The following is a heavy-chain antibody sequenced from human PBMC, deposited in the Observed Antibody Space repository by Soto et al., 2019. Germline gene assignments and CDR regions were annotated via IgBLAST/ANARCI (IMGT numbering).Heavy chain of an antibody. CDR2: IIPIFGTA. Sequence: ASVKVSCKASGGTFSSYAISWVRQAPGQGLEWMGGIIPIFGTANYAQKFQGRVTITADESTSTAYMELSSLRSEDTAVDYCARAGCDFWSGYYYYYYMDVWGKGTTVTVSS. CDR3: ARAGCDFWSGYYYYYYMDV. J-gene: IGHJ6*03. V-gene: IGHV1-69*13. D-gene: IGHD3-3*01. CDR1: GGTFSSYA.